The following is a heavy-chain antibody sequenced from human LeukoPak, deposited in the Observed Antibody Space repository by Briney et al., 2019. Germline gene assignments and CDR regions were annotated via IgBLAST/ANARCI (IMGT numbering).Heavy chain of an antibody. CDR2: ISSSSNSI. CDR1: GFTFSSFS. CDR3: ARDAGEMATYWYSDL. D-gene: IGHD5-24*01. V-gene: IGHV3-48*01. J-gene: IGHJ2*01. Sequence: GGSLRLSCAASGFTFSSFSMNWVRQTPGKGLEWVPYISSSSNSIYYTDSVEGRFTISRDNAKNSLYLQMNSLRAEDTAVYFCARDAGEMATYWYSDLWGRGTLVTVSS.